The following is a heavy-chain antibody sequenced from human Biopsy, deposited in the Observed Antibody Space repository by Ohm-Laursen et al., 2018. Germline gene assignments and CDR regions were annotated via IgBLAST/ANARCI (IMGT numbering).Heavy chain of an antibody. CDR3: ARDPYCSGGNCYSPLDH. V-gene: IGHV1-2*02. D-gene: IGHD2-15*01. CDR1: GYTFSLYH. Sequence: ASVKVSCKASGYTFSLYHIHWVRQAPGQGLEWMGWIDPDGGRTSFGQNFQGRVTMTSDTSTGTAYLELTRLRSDDTAVYYCARDPYCSGGNCYSPLDHWGQGTLVTVSP. CDR2: IDPDGGRT. J-gene: IGHJ4*02.